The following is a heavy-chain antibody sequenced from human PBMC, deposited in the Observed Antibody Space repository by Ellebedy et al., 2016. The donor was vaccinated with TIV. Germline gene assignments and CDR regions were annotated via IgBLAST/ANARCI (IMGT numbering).Heavy chain of an antibody. CDR3: ARRGNYLGDAFDI. CDR1: GFTFSTYS. J-gene: IGHJ3*02. CDR2: SVGIGTTK. Sequence: GGSLRLXCAASGFTFSTYSMNWVRQAPGKGLEWLAFSVGIGTTKYYADSVNGRFTISRDNDKNSVYLQMNSLRDDDTAMYYCARRGNYLGDAFDIWGQGIMVAVSS. V-gene: IGHV3-48*02. D-gene: IGHD1-26*01.